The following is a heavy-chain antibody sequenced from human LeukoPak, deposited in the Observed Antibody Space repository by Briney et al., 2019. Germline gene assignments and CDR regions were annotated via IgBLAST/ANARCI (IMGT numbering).Heavy chain of an antibody. CDR1: GGSISSYY. CDR2: IYYSGST. Sequence: PSETLSLTCTVSGGSISSYYWSWIRQPPGKGLEWIGYIYYSGSTNYNPSLKSRVTISVDTSKNPFSLKLSSVTAADTAVYYCARGPLGYCSSTSCYGGGDYWGQGTLVAVSS. CDR3: ARGPLGYCSSTSCYGGGDY. D-gene: IGHD2-2*01. J-gene: IGHJ4*02. V-gene: IGHV4-59*01.